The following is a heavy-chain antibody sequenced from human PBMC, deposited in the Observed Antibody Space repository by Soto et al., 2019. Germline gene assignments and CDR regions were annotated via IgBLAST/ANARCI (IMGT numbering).Heavy chain of an antibody. CDR2: IYYSGST. CDR3: ASTYSSGWYVDY. CDR1: GGSISSYY. Sequence: SETLSLTCTVSGGSISSYYWSWIRQPPGKGLEWIGYIYYSGSTNYNPSLKSRVTISVDTSKNQFSLKLSSVTAADTAVYYCASTYSSGWYVDYWGQGTLVTVSS. D-gene: IGHD6-19*01. J-gene: IGHJ4*02. V-gene: IGHV4-59*08.